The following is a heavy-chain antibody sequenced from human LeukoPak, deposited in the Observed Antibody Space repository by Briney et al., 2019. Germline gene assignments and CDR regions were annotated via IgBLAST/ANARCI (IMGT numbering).Heavy chain of an antibody. Sequence: GGSLRLSCAASGFTFSSYAMHWVRQAPGKGLECVSVISSSGGNTYYANSVKGRFTISRDNPKNTLYLQMGSLRTEDMAVYHCARGVTTIYWGQGTLVTVSS. D-gene: IGHD4-17*01. CDR2: ISSSGGNT. V-gene: IGHV3-64*01. J-gene: IGHJ4*02. CDR1: GFTFSSYA. CDR3: ARGVTTIY.